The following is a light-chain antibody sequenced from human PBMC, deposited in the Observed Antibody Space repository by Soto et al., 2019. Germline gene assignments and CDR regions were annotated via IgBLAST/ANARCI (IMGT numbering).Light chain of an antibody. J-gene: IGKJ1*01. Sequence: ESVLTQSPATLSLSPGERATLSCRASESVSSCLAWYQQKPGQAPRLLIYDATNRATGIPARFSGSGSGTDFTLTISSLEPEDFALYFCQQCSNWPPTFGQGTKVGIK. CDR3: QQCSNWPPT. V-gene: IGKV3-11*01. CDR2: DAT. CDR1: ESVSSC.